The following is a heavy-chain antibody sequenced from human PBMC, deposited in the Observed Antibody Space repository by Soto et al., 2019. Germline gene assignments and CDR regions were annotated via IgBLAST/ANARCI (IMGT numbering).Heavy chain of an antibody. V-gene: IGHV3-23*01. D-gene: IGHD2-15*01. CDR1: GFTFGSYA. J-gene: IGHJ4*02. Sequence: EVQLLESGGGLVQPGGSLRLSCAASGFTFGSYAMSWVRQAPGKGLEWVSAISGSGGSTYYADSVKGRFTISRDNSKNALYLQMNSLRAEDTAVYYCASQRGIVVVVAADYWGRGALVTVSS. CDR3: ASQRGIVVVVAADY. CDR2: ISGSGGST.